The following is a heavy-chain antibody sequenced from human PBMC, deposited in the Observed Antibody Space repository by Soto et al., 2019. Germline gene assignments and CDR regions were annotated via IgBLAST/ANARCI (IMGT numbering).Heavy chain of an antibody. D-gene: IGHD6-13*01. CDR2: IIPIFGTA. J-gene: IGHJ6*02. CDR1: GGTFSSYA. CDR3: ARGPSIAAAGQRNYYYYYGMDV. V-gene: IGHV1-69*06. Sequence: SVKVSFKASGGTFSSYAISWVRQAPGQGLEWMGGIIPIFGTANYAQKFQGRVTITADKSTSTAYMELSSLRSEDTAVYYCARGPSIAAAGQRNYYYYYGMDVWGQGTTVTVSS.